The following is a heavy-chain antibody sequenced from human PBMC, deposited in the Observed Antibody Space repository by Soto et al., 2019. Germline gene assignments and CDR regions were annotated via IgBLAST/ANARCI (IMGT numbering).Heavy chain of an antibody. V-gene: IGHV3-21*01. CDR3: ARDSALACNY. J-gene: IGHJ4*02. Sequence: PGGSLRLSCAASGFTFSSYAMNWVRQPQEKGLECVSSISSTSSYTHYADSVKGRFTISRDNANNSLFLQMNSLRAEDTAIYYCARDSALACNYWGQGALVTASS. CDR1: GFTFSSYA. CDR2: ISSTSSYT. D-gene: IGHD6-19*01.